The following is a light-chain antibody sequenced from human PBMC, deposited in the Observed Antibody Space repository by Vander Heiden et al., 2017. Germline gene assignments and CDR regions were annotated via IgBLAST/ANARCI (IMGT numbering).Light chain of an antibody. J-gene: IGKJ4*01. Sequence: EIVLTQSPGTLSLSPGERATLSCRASQSVSNTYLAWYQQKPGQAPRLLIHGASSRATGIPDRFSDSGSGTDFTLTISRLEPEDFAVYYCQHEGNSSGTFGGGTKVEIK. V-gene: IGKV3-20*01. CDR3: QHEGNSSGT. CDR1: QSVSNTY. CDR2: GAS.